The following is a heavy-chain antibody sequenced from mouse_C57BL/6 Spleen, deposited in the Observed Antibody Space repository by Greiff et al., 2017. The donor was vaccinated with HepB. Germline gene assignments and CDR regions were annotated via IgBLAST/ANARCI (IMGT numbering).Heavy chain of an antibody. CDR2: IYPGDGDT. Sequence: QVQLQQSGPELVKPGASVKISCKASGYAFSSSWMNWVKQRPGKGLEWIGRIYPGDGDTNYNGKFKGKATLTADKSSSTAYMQLSSLTSEDSAVYFCARGQLRLRMDYWGQGTSVTVSS. D-gene: IGHD3-2*02. CDR3: ARGQLRLRMDY. CDR1: GYAFSSSW. V-gene: IGHV1-82*01. J-gene: IGHJ4*01.